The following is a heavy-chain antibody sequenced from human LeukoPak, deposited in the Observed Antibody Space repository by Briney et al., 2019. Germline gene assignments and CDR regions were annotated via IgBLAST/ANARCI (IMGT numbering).Heavy chain of an antibody. CDR3: TTALYDILTGYYYGMDV. D-gene: IGHD3-9*01. Sequence: PGGSLRLSCAASGFTFSNAYMNWVRQAPGKGPEWVGRIKSKTDGGTTDYAAPVKGRFTISRDDSKNTLYLQMNSLKTEDTAVYYCTTALYDILTGYYYGMDVWGQGTTVTVSS. V-gene: IGHV3-15*07. J-gene: IGHJ6*02. CDR2: IKSKTDGGTT. CDR1: GFTFSNAY.